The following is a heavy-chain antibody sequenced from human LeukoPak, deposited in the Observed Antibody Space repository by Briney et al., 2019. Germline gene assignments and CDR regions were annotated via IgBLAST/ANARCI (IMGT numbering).Heavy chain of an antibody. V-gene: IGHV3-23*01. Sequence: GGSLRLSCAASGFTFSSFAMSWVRQAPGKGLEWVSAISGGGGSTFYTDSVKGRFTISRDNSENTLYLKMNSLRAEDTAVYYCAKRACSSSSCSYFDNWGQGTLVTVSS. J-gene: IGHJ4*02. CDR3: AKRACSSSSCSYFDN. CDR2: ISGGGGST. D-gene: IGHD2-2*01. CDR1: GFTFSSFA.